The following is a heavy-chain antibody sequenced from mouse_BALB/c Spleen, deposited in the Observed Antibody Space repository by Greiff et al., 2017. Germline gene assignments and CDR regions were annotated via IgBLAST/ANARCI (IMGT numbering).Heavy chain of an antibody. CDR2: IRLKSNNYAT. CDR3: TRVVWPYYYAMDY. J-gene: IGHJ4*01. V-gene: IGHV6-6*02. D-gene: IGHD2-10*02. Sequence: EVKLVESGGGLVQPGGSMKLSCVASGFTFSNYWMNWVRQSPEKGLEWVAEIRLKSNNYATHYAESVKGRVTISRNDSKSSVYLQMNNLRAEDSVNYWSTRVVWPYYYAMDYWGQGTAVTVSA. CDR1: GFTFSNYW.